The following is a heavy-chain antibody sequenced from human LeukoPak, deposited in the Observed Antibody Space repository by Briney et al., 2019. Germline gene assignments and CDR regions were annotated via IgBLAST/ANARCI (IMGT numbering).Heavy chain of an antibody. Sequence: PSETLSLTCTVSGGSISSTSYYWGWIRQPPGKGLEWIGSIYYSGSTYYNPPLKSRVTISINTSKNQFSLKLSSVTAADTAVYYCARQIRGPYNWFDPWGQGTLVTVSS. J-gene: IGHJ5*02. CDR2: IYYSGST. CDR3: ARQIRGPYNWFDP. CDR1: GGSISSTSYY. V-gene: IGHV4-39*01. D-gene: IGHD6-25*01.